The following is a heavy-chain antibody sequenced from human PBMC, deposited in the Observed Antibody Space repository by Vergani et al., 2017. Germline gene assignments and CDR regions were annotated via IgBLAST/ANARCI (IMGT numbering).Heavy chain of an antibody. CDR2: ISYDGSNK. CDR1: GFTFSSYG. J-gene: IGHJ6*02. Sequence: QVQLVESGGGVVQPGRSLRLSCAASGFTFSSYGMHWVRQAPGKGLEWVAVISYDGSNKYYADSVKGRFTISRDNSKNTLYLQMNSLRAEDTAVYYCAKVRDPIRYYYGMDVWGQGP. V-gene: IGHV3-30*18. CDR3: AKVRDPIRYYYGMDV.